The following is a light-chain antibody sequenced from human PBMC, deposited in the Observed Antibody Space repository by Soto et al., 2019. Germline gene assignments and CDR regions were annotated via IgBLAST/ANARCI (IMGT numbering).Light chain of an antibody. V-gene: IGKV3-15*01. J-gene: IGKJ1*01. Sequence: EIVLTQSPATLSVSPEDRATLSCMASQSVNSNLAWYHLKPGQAPRLLIYGASIRAAGIPARFTGSESGTEFTLSISSLQSEDFAVYYCQQYDDWPWTFGHGTKVDIK. CDR1: QSVNSN. CDR2: GAS. CDR3: QQYDDWPWT.